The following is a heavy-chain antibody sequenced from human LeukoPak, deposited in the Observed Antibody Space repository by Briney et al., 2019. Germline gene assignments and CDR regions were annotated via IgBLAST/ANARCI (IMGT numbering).Heavy chain of an antibody. D-gene: IGHD3-10*01. J-gene: IGHJ4*02. CDR3: ARVTMVRGVPDY. CDR1: GGSVSSYY. Sequence: PSETLSLTCTVSGGSVSSYYWSWIRQPPGKGLEWIGYIYYSGSTSYNPSLKSRVTISLDTSKNQFSLKLSSVTAADTAVYYCARVTMVRGVPDYWGQGTLVTVSS. V-gene: IGHV4-59*02. CDR2: IYYSGST.